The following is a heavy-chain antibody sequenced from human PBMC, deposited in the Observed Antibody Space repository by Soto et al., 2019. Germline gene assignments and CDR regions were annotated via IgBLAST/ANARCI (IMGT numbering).Heavy chain of an antibody. CDR2: VNHSGSP. CDR3: ARARLSQWSQDYYGLDV. D-gene: IGHD3-3*01. Sequence: QVHLQQWGPGLLKPSEALSLTCGVSGSLPVGSLSTYFWTWIRQTPGKGLEWIGEVNHSGSPDYSPSLKSLVTMSFATSKNPCSLTLTSVADADTAVYYCARARLSQWSQDYYGLDVWGQGTTVAVSS. CDR1: GSLPVGSLSTYF. J-gene: IGHJ6*02. V-gene: IGHV4-34*01.